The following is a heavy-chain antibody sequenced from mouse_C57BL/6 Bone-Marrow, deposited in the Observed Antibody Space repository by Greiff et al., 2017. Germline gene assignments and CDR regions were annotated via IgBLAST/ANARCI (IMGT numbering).Heavy chain of an antibody. Sequence: QVQLQQSGAELARPGASVKMSCKASGYTFTSYTMHWVKQRPGQGLEWIGYINPSSGYTKYNQKFKDKATLTADKSSSTAYMQLSSLKSEDSAVYYCARKTSLGAWFAYWGQGTLVTVSA. CDR2: INPSSGYT. CDR3: ARKTSLGAWFAY. V-gene: IGHV1-4*01. D-gene: IGHD4-1*01. J-gene: IGHJ3*01. CDR1: GYTFTSYT.